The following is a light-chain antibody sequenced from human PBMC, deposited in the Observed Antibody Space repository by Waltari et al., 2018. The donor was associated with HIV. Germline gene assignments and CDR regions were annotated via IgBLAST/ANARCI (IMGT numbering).Light chain of an antibody. V-gene: IGLV6-57*03. CDR3: QSYDSANPCI. CDR2: EDN. J-gene: IGLJ1*01. Sequence: NFMLTQPHSVSESPGKTVTISCARSSGSIASNPVQWHQQRPGSAPTPVLYEDNQRPSGVPDRFSGSIDSSSNSASLTISELKTEDEADYYCQSYDSANPCIFGTGTRVTVL. CDR1: SGSIASNP.